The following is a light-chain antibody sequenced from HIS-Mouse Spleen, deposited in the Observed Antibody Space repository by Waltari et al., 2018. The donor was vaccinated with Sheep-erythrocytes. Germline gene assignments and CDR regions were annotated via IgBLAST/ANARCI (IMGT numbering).Light chain of an antibody. Sequence: QSALTQPRSVSGSPGQSVTISCTGTSSDVGGDNDVSWYQQHPGKAPKLMIYDVSKRPSVVPDRFSGSKSGNTASLTISGLQAEDEADYYCCSYAGSYNHVFATGTKVTVL. CDR2: DVS. V-gene: IGLV2-11*01. CDR3: CSYAGSYNHV. J-gene: IGLJ1*01. CDR1: SSDVGGDND.